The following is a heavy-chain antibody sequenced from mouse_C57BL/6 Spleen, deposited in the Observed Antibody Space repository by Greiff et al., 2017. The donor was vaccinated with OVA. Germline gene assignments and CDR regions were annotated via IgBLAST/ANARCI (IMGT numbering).Heavy chain of an antibody. Sequence: VQLQQSGPELVKPGASVKISCKASGYAFSSSWMNWVKQRPGKGLEWIGRIYPGDGDTNYNGKFKGKATLTADKSSSTAYMQLSSLTSEDSAVYFCARGDLYYYGSSLWYFDVWGTGTTVTVSS. J-gene: IGHJ1*03. D-gene: IGHD1-1*01. CDR3: ARGDLYYYGSSLWYFDV. V-gene: IGHV1-82*01. CDR2: IYPGDGDT. CDR1: GYAFSSSW.